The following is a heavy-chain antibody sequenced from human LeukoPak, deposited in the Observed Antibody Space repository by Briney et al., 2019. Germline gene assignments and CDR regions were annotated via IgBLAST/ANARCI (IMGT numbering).Heavy chain of an antibody. CDR1: GFSFSSYA. V-gene: IGHV3-48*03. CDR2: ISSSGSTI. J-gene: IGHJ6*04. CDR3: AELGITMIGGV. Sequence: GGSLRLSCATSGFSFSSYAMSWVRQAPGKGLEWVSYISSSGSTIYYADSVKGRFTISRDNAKNSLYLQMNSLRAEDTAVYYCAELGITMIGGVWGKGTTVTISS. D-gene: IGHD3-10*02.